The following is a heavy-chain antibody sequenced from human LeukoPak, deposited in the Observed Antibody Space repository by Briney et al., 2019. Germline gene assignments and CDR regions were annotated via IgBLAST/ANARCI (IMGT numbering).Heavy chain of an antibody. CDR3: ASSASIVLMVYATDY. D-gene: IGHD2-8*01. V-gene: IGHV4-38-2*01. Sequence: SETLSLTCAVSGYSISSGYYWGWIRQPPGKGLEWIGSIYQSGSTYYNPSLKSRLTISVDTSKNQFSLKLRSVTAADTAVYYCASSASIVLMVYATDYWGQGTLVTVSS. CDR1: GYSISSGYY. J-gene: IGHJ4*02. CDR2: IYQSGST.